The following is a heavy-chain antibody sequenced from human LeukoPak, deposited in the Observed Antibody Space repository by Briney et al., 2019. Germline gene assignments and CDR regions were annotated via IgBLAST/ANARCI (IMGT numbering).Heavy chain of an antibody. CDR2: MNPNSGNT. Sequence: ASVKVSCKASGYTFTSYDINWVRQATGQGLEWMGWMNPNSGNTGYAQKFQGRVTMTRNTSISTAYMELSSLRSEDTAVYYCARAGCSSTSCYSMAWFDPWGQGTLLTVSS. D-gene: IGHD2-2*01. CDR1: GYTFTSYD. CDR3: ARAGCSSTSCYSMAWFDP. J-gene: IGHJ5*02. V-gene: IGHV1-8*01.